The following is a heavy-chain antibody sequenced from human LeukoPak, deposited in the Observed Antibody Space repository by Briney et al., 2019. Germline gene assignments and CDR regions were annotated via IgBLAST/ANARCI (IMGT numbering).Heavy chain of an antibody. CDR2: LSNSGDSR. D-gene: IGHD3-22*01. V-gene: IGHV3-23*01. J-gene: IGHJ4*02. CDR3: AKGTMIVVLGGY. CDR1: GFTFGDYA. Sequence: PGGSLRLSCTASGFTFGDYAMSWVRQAPGKGLEWVSGLSNSGDSRYYADSVQGRFTISRDNSKNTLYLQMNSLRAEDTAVYYCAKGTMIVVLGGYWGQGTLVTVSS.